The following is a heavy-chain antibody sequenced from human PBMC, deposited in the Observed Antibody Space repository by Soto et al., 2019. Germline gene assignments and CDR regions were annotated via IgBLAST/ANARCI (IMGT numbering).Heavy chain of an antibody. J-gene: IGHJ5*02. V-gene: IGHV1-69*01. Sequence: QVQLVQSGAEVKKPGSSVKVSCTASGGTFSSYAISWVRQAPGQGLEWTGGIIPIFGTANYAQKFQGRCTITADESTSTAYMVLSSLRSEDTAVYYCARTPCSSTSCDFWFDPWGQGTLVTVS. CDR2: IIPIFGTA. CDR1: GGTFSSYA. D-gene: IGHD2-2*01. CDR3: ARTPCSSTSCDFWFDP.